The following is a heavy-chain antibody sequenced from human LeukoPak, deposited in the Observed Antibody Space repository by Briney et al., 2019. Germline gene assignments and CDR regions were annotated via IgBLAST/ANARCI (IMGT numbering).Heavy chain of an antibody. CDR1: GYSFTSYW. V-gene: IGHV5-51*01. CDR3: ARRAYDILTGYSFDY. CDR2: IYPGDSDT. D-gene: IGHD3-9*01. J-gene: IGHJ4*02. Sequence: GESLKISCKGSGYSFTSYWIGWVRPMPGKGLEWMGIIYPGDSDTRYSPSFQGQVTISADKSISTAYLQWSSLKASDTAMYYCARRAYDILTGYSFDYWGQGTLVTVSS.